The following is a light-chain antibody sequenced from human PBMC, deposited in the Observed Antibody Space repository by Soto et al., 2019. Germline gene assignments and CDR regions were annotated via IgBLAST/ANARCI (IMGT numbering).Light chain of an antibody. CDR3: QNYNSAPYT. J-gene: IGKJ3*01. V-gene: IGKV1-27*01. CDR2: AAF. CDR1: QGIRNS. Sequence: DIQMTQSPSSLSAFVGDRVTITCRASQGIRNSLAWYQQKPGKVPKLLISAAFTLQSGVPSRFSGSGSGTDFTLTISSLQPEDVATYYCQNYNSAPYTFGPGTKVDIK.